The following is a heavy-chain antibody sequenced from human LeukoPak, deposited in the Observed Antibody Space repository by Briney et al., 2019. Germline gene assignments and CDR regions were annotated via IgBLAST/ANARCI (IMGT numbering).Heavy chain of an antibody. J-gene: IGHJ4*02. V-gene: IGHV4-59*01. CDR2: IYYSGST. Sequence: SETLSLTCTVSGGSISSYYWSWIRQPPGKGLEWIGYIYYSGSTNYNPSLKSRVTISVDTSKNQFSLKLSSATAADTAVYYCAREGSTIRGIDYWGQGTLVTVSS. CDR1: GGSISSYY. D-gene: IGHD2/OR15-2a*01. CDR3: AREGSTIRGIDY.